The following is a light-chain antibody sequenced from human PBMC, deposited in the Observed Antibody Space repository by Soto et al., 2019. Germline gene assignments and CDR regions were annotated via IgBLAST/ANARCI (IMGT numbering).Light chain of an antibody. Sequence: QSVLTQPPSVSAAPGQRVSISCSGGSSNIGKNSVSWYQQLPATAPKLLIYSNNQRPSGVPDRFSGSKSGTSASLAISGLQSEDEADYYCAAWDDSLNGPVFGGGTKVTVL. CDR3: AAWDDSLNGPV. J-gene: IGLJ3*02. V-gene: IGLV1-44*01. CDR2: SNN. CDR1: SSNIGKNS.